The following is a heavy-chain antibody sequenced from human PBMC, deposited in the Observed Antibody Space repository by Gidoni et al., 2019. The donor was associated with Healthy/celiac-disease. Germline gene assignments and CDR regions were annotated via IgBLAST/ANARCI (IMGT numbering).Heavy chain of an antibody. CDR1: GFTFSSYG. V-gene: IGHV3-33*01. J-gene: IGHJ6*03. CDR2: IWYDGSNK. D-gene: IGHD2-8*01. CDR3: AREMVPAAPPYYYYMDV. Sequence: QVQLVESGGGVVQPGRSLRLSCAASGFTFSSYGMHWVRQAPGKGLEWVAVIWYDGSNKYYADSVKGRFTISRDNSKNTLYLQMNSLRAEDTAVYYCAREMVPAAPPYYYYMDVWGKGTTVTVSS.